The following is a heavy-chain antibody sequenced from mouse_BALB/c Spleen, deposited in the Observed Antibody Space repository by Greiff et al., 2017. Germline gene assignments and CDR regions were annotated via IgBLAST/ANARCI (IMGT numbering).Heavy chain of an antibody. V-gene: IGHV14-3*02. CDR1: GFNIKDTY. Sequence: EVQLVESGAELVKPGASVKLSCTASGFNIKDTYMHWVKQRPEQGLEWIGRIDPANGNTKYDPKFQGKATITADTSSNTAYLQLSSLTSEDTAVYYCASTYFDYWGEGTTLTVSS. CDR3: ASTYFDY. J-gene: IGHJ2*01. CDR2: IDPANGNT.